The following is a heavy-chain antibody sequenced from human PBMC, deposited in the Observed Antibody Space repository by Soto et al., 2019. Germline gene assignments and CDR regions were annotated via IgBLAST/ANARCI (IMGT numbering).Heavy chain of an antibody. CDR2: IYYSGST. CDR3: ARDQAQQQRYFDY. Sequence: QVQLQESGPGLVKPSQTLSLTCTVSGGSISRGGYYWSWIRQHPGKGLEWIGYIYYSGSTYYNPSLTSRVTISVDTSKNQFSLKLSSVTAADTAVYYCARDQAQQQRYFDYWGQGTLVTVSS. V-gene: IGHV4-31*03. J-gene: IGHJ4*02. CDR1: GGSISRGGYY. D-gene: IGHD6-13*01.